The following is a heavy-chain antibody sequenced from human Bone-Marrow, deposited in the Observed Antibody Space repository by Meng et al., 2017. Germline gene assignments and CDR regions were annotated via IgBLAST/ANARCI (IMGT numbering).Heavy chain of an antibody. CDR1: SVSVSSPNG. CDR3: ARLCPPIAAGDPFDY. V-gene: IGHV4-4*02. J-gene: IGHJ4*02. Sequence: QVQLQESGPGLVKPSGTLSLTCAVASVSVSSPNGWGWVRQPPGKGLEWIGEIHQDGYPNYSPPLKSRVTLSVDKSRNQFSLKLNSLTAADTAVYYCARLCPPIAAGDPFDYWGQGTLVTVSS. D-gene: IGHD6-13*01. CDR2: IHQDGYP.